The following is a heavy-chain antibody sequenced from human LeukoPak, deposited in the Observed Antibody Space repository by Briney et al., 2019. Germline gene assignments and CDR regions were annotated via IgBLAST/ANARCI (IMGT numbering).Heavy chain of an antibody. CDR1: GYTFATYG. V-gene: IGHV1-18*01. Sequence: ASVKASCKASGYTFATYGLSWVRQAPGQGLEWMGWIITYNNNTNYAEKFQGRVTMTTDTSTSTAYMELRSLTSDDTAVYYCARETPPSDYDILTGYLGWFDPWGQGTLVTVSS. D-gene: IGHD3-9*01. CDR3: ARETPPSDYDILTGYLGWFDP. CDR2: IITYNNNT. J-gene: IGHJ5*02.